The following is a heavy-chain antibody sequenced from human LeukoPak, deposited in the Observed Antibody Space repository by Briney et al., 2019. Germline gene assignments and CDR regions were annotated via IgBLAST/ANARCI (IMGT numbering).Heavy chain of an antibody. Sequence: GGSLRLSCAASGFTFSSYWMHWVRQAPGKGLVWVSRINSDGSSTSYADSVKGRFTISRDNAKNTLYLQMNSLRAEDTAVYYCARGRYSGSYGNGGGFDYWGQGTLVTVSS. CDR2: INSDGSST. V-gene: IGHV3-74*01. J-gene: IGHJ4*02. CDR1: GFTFSSYW. CDR3: ARGRYSGSYGNGGGFDY. D-gene: IGHD1-26*01.